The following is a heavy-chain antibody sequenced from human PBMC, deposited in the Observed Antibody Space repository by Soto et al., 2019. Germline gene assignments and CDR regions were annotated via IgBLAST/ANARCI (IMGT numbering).Heavy chain of an antibody. V-gene: IGHV3-23*01. D-gene: IGHD3-10*01. CDR2: ITNGAGGVK. J-gene: IGHJ4*02. CDR3: AKDGRGSGSHYNSFGY. Sequence: EVQLLESGGGLVQPGGSLRLSCAASGFTFSSYAMSWVRQAPGRGLEWVSTITNGAGGVKYYADSVKGRFSISRDNSKNTLFLQMNSLRAEDTAVYYCAKDGRGSGSHYNSFGYWGQGTLVTVSS. CDR1: GFTFSSYA.